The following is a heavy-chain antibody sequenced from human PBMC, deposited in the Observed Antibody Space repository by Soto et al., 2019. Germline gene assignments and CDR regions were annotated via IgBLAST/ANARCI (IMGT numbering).Heavy chain of an antibody. V-gene: IGHV4-34*01. CDR3: ARLPISGGLDY. D-gene: IGHD2-15*01. CDR2: INHSGST. J-gene: IGHJ4*02. Sequence: PSETLSLTCAVYGGSFSGYYWNWIRQPPGKGLEWIGEINHSGSTNYSPSLKSRVTISVETSKNQISLKLSSVTAADMAVYYCARLPISGGLDYWGPGTLVTVS. CDR1: GGSFSGYY.